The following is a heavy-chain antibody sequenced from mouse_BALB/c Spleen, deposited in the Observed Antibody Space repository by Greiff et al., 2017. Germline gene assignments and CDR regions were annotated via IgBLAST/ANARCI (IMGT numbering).Heavy chain of an antibody. J-gene: IGHJ4*01. CDR3: ARKQGQLGLRDAMDY. CDR2: IWSGGST. CDR1: GFSLTSYG. V-gene: IGHV2-2*02. Sequence: QVQLKQSGPGLVQPSQSLSITCTVSGFSLTSYGVHWVRQSPGKGLEWLGVIWSGGSTDYNAAFISRLSISKDNSKSQVFFKMNSLQANDTAIYYCARKQGQLGLRDAMDYWGQGTSVTVSS. D-gene: IGHD3-2*01.